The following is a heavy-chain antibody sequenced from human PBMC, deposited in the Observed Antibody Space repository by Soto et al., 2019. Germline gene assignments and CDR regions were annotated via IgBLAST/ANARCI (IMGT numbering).Heavy chain of an antibody. J-gene: IGHJ4*02. CDR2: IYSSGET. V-gene: IGHV4-4*07. CDR1: SDSISGLY. D-gene: IGHD3-9*01. Sequence: SEPLSLTCTVPSDSISGLYWTWIRQPAGKGLEWIGRIYSSGETNYNPSLTGRVIMSLDTSKNQFSLKLTSVTAADTAVYYCARASQCKSYFDCFAWLDYWGQGTLVTVSS. CDR3: ARASQCKSYFDCFAWLDY.